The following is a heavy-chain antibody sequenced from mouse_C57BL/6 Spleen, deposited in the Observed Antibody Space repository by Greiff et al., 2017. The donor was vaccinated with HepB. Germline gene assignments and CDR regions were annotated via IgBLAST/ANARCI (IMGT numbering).Heavy chain of an antibody. CDR3: AREGRWLLLWYFDV. Sequence: EVKLQESGPELLKPGASVKIPCKASGYTFTDYNMDWVKQSHGKSLEWIGDINPNNGGTIYNQKFKGKATLTVDKSSSTAYMELRSLTAEDTAVYYCAREGRWLLLWYFDVWGTGTTVTVSS. CDR1: GYTFTDYN. CDR2: INPNNGGT. D-gene: IGHD2-3*01. V-gene: IGHV1-18*01. J-gene: IGHJ1*03.